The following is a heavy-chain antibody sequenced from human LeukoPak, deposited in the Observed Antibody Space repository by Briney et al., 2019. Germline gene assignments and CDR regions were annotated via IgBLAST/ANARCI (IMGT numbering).Heavy chain of an antibody. CDR2: ISGSGGST. CDR1: GFTFSSYA. CDR3: AKKTTVTLKSPLYYYGMDV. J-gene: IGHJ6*02. Sequence: PGGSLRLSCAASGFTFSSYAMSWVRQAPGKGLEWVPAISGSGGSTYYADSVKGRFTISRDNSKNTLYLQMNSLRAEDTAVYYCAKKTTVTLKSPLYYYGMDVWGQGTTVTVSS. V-gene: IGHV3-23*01. D-gene: IGHD4-17*01.